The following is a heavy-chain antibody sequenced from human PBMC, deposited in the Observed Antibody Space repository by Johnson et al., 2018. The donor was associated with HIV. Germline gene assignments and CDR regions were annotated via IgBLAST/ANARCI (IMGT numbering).Heavy chain of an antibody. CDR3: ARAYSYGAFDI. CDR1: GFTVSSNY. J-gene: IGHJ3*02. Sequence: VKLVESGGGLVQPGGSLRLSCAASGFTVSSNYMSWVRQAPGKGLGWVSVIYSGGTTYYADSVKGRFTISRDNSKNTLFLQMNSLRGDDTAVYYCARAYSYGAFDIWGQGTMVTVSS. D-gene: IGHD5-18*01. CDR2: IYSGGTT. V-gene: IGHV3-66*01.